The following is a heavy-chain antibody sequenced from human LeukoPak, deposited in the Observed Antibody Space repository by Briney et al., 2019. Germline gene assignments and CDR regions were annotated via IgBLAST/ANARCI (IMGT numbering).Heavy chain of an antibody. CDR3: ASIRGYSYGYLGYYFDY. Sequence: PSETLSLTCTVSGYSISSGYYWGWIRQPPGKGLEWIGRIYHSGSTYYNPSLKSRVTISVDTSKNQFSLKLSSVTAADTAVYYCASIRGYSYGYLGYYFDYWGQGTLVTVSS. V-gene: IGHV4-38-2*02. D-gene: IGHD5-18*01. CDR1: GYSISSGYY. CDR2: IYHSGST. J-gene: IGHJ4*02.